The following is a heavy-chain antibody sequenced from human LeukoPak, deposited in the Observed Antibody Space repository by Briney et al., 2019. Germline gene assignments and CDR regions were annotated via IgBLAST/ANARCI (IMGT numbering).Heavy chain of an antibody. CDR3: ARAYYDSSGYCFDY. J-gene: IGHJ4*02. CDR1: GFTFSDYY. D-gene: IGHD3-22*01. Sequence: GGSLRLSCAASGFTFSDYYMSWIRQAPGKGLEWVSYISSSSSYIYYADSVKGRFTISRDNAKNSLYLQMNSLRAEDTAVYYCARAYYDSSGYCFDYWGQGTLVTVSS. CDR2: ISSSSSYI. V-gene: IGHV3-11*06.